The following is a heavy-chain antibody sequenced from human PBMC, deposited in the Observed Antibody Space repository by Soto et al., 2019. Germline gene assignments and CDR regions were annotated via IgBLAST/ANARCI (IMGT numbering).Heavy chain of an antibody. CDR1: ADAIQGRN. CDR3: ARVSGSYERWFDP. D-gene: IGHD1-26*01. Sequence: PSETLSLTWSASADAIQGRNRGGMGQPPGKGLEWIGYIYYSGSTNYNPSLKSRVTISVDTSKNQFSLKLSSVTAADMAVYSRARVSGSYERWFDPWRQGPLVTVSS. J-gene: IGHJ5*02. V-gene: IGHV4-59*11. CDR2: IYYSGST.